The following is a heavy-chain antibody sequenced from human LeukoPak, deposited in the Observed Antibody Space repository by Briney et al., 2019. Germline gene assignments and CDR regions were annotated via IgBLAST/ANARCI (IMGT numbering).Heavy chain of an antibody. CDR1: GGSISSYY. J-gene: IGHJ6*02. D-gene: IGHD3-9*01. CDR3: ARWALLRYFDWLPYGMDV. V-gene: IGHV4-59*08. CDR2: IYYSGST. Sequence: SETLSLTCTVSGGSISSYYWSWIRQPPGKGLEWIGYIYYSGSTNYNPSLKSRVTISVDTSKNQFSLKLSSVTAADTAVYYCARWALLRYFDWLPYGMDVWGQGTTVTVSS.